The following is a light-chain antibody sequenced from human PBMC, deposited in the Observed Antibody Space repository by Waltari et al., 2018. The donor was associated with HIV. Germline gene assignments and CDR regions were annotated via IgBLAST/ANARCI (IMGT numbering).Light chain of an antibody. V-gene: IGKV1-5*03. CDR1: QSVSSG. J-gene: IGKJ4*01. CDR3: QQYSAYPLT. CDR2: QAS. Sequence: DIQMTQSPSTLSASVGDRVTITCRASQSVSSGLAWYQQKPGRAPKLLIYQASSLESGVPSRFSGGGSGTEFTLTISNLQAEDFTTFYCQQYSAYPLTFGGGTKLEIK.